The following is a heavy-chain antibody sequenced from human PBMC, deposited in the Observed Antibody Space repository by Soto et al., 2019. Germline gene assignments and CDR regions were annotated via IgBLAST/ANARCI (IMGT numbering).Heavy chain of an antibody. Sequence: QVQLVQSGAEVKKPGSSVKVSCKASGGTFSSYTISWVRQAPGQGLEWMGRIIPILGIANYAQKLQGRVTITADKSTSTAYMELSSLRSEDTAVYCCAHGRWDESRDGYRGWFDPWGQGTLVTVSS. CDR1: GGTFSSYT. D-gene: IGHD3-22*01. J-gene: IGHJ5*02. CDR3: AHGRWDESRDGYRGWFDP. CDR2: IIPILGIA. V-gene: IGHV1-69*02.